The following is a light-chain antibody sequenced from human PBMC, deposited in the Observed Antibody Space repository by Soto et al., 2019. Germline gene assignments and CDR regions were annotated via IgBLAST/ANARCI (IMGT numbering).Light chain of an antibody. CDR1: SSDVGGYNY. CDR3: CSYAASYTLGV. J-gene: IGLJ2*01. CDR2: DVS. V-gene: IGLV2-11*01. Sequence: QSALTQPRSVSGSPGQSVTISCTGTSSDVGGYNYVSWYQQHPGKAPKLMIYDVSKRPSGVADRFSGSKSGNTASLTISGLQADDEADYYCCSYAASYTLGVFGGGTKLTVL.